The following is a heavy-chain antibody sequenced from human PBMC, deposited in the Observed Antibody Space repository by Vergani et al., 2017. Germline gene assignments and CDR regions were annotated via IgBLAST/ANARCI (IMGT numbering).Heavy chain of an antibody. D-gene: IGHD3-10*01. Sequence: EVQLVESGGGLVKPGGSLRLSCAASGFAFSSYSMNWVRQAPGKGLGWVSSISSSSSYIYNADSVKGRFTITRDNAKNSLYLQMNSLRAEDTAVYYCARRGSGCDGSGSYFFDYWGQGTLVTVSS. J-gene: IGHJ4*02. CDR1: GFAFSSYS. V-gene: IGHV3-21*01. CDR3: ARRGSGCDGSGSYFFDY. CDR2: ISSSSSYI.